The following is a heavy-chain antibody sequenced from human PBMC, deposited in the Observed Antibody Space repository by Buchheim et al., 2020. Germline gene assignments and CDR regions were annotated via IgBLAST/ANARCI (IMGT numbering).Heavy chain of an antibody. CDR2: IYTSGST. CDR3: ARDERFLEWYLGFDP. CDR1: GGSISSGSYY. J-gene: IGHJ5*02. Sequence: QVQLQESGPGLVKPSQTLSLTCTVSGGSISSGSYYWSWIRQPAGKGLEWIGRIYTSGSTNYNPSLKSRVTISVDTPKNQFSLKLSSVTAADTAVYYCARDERFLEWYLGFDPWGQGTL. V-gene: IGHV4-61*02. D-gene: IGHD3-3*01.